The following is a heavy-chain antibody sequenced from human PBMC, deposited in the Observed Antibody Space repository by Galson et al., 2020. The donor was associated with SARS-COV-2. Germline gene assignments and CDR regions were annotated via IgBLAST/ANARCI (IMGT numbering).Heavy chain of an antibody. CDR2: IWYDGSNK. D-gene: IGHD2-2*01. Sequence: GGSLRLSCAASGFTFSSYGMHWVRQAPGKGLEWVAVIWYDGSNKYYADSVKGRFTISRDNSKNTLYLQMNSLRAEDTAVYYCAREQGRLQDIVVVPAAIGYGMDVWGQGTTVTVSS. J-gene: IGHJ6*02. CDR3: AREQGRLQDIVVVPAAIGYGMDV. CDR1: GFTFSSYG. V-gene: IGHV3-33*01.